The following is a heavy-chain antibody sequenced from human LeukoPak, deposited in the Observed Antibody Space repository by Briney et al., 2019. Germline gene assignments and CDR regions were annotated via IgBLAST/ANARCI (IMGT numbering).Heavy chain of an antibody. J-gene: IGHJ6*03. CDR2: ISGTGTDT. CDR1: GFTFSSYA. CDR3: AKDRGYSYAIRAMDV. V-gene: IGHV3-23*01. D-gene: IGHD5-18*01. Sequence: PGGSLRLSCAASGFTFSSYAMSWVRQAPGKGLEWVSAISGTGTDTYYADSVKGRFTISRDNSKNTLYLQMNSLRAEDTAVYYCAKDRGYSYAIRAMDVWGKGTTVTVSS.